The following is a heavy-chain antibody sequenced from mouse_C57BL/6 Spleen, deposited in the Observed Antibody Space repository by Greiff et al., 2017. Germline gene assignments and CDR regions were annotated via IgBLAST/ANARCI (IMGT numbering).Heavy chain of an antibody. D-gene: IGHD3-2*02. CDR1: GYTFTSYW. CDR3: ASTAQALYFDY. Sequence: QVQLQQPGAELVKPGASVKLSCKASGYTFTSYWMQWVKQRPGQGLEWIGEIDPSDSYTNYNQKFKGKATLTVDTSSSTAYMQLSSLTSEYSAVYFCASTAQALYFDYWGQGATLTVSS. J-gene: IGHJ2*01. CDR2: IDPSDSYT. V-gene: IGHV1-50*01.